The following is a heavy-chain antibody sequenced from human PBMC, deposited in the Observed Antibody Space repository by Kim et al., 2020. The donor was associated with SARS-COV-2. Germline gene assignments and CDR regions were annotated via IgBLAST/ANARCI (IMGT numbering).Heavy chain of an antibody. CDR2: IYSGGST. CDR3: ARETRSSVVVTARGGMDV. CDR1: GFTVSSNY. Sequence: GGSLRLSCAASGFTVSSNYMSWVRQAPGKGLEWVSVIYSGGSTYYADSVKGRFTISRHNSKNTLYLQMNSLRAEDTAVYYCARETRSSVVVTARGGMDVWGQGTTVTVSS. D-gene: IGHD2-21*02. V-gene: IGHV3-53*04. J-gene: IGHJ6*02.